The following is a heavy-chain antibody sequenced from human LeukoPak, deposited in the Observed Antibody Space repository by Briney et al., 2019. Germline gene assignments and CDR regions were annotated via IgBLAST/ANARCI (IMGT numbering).Heavy chain of an antibody. CDR2: INHSGST. J-gene: IGHJ5*02. V-gene: IGHV4-34*01. Sequence: PSETLSLTCTVSGGSISSYYWSWIRRPPGKGLEWIGEINHSGSTNYNPSLKSRVTISVDTSKNQFSLKLSSVTAADTAVYYCARVGPREKVDGGENYYDSRRFDPWGQGTLVTVSS. CDR1: GGSISSYY. CDR3: ARVGPREKVDGGENYYDSRRFDP. D-gene: IGHD3-22*01.